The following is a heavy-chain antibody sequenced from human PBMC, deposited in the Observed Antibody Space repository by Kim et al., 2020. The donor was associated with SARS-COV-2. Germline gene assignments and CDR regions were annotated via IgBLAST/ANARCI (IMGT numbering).Heavy chain of an antibody. CDR2: IYSGGST. V-gene: IGHV3-53*04. J-gene: IGHJ4*02. Sequence: GGSLRLSCAASGFTVSSNYMSWVRQAPGKGLEWVSVIYSGGSTYYADSVKGRFTISRHNSKNTLYLQMNSLRAEDTAVYYCARDLPYGSGSYSVYWGQGTLVIVSS. CDR3: ARDLPYGSGSYSVY. CDR1: GFTVSSNY. D-gene: IGHD3-10*01.